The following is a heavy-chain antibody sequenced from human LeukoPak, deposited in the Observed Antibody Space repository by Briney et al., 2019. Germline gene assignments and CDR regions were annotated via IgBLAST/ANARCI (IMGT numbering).Heavy chain of an antibody. V-gene: IGHV3-30*03. J-gene: IGHJ6*02. CDR1: GFTFSSYG. Sequence: GRSLRLSCAASGFTFSSYGMHWVRQAPGKGLEWVAVISYDGTNKYYADSVKGRFTISRDNSKNTLYLQMNSLRAEDTAVYYCARDESSGYSYGTYYYYGMDVWGQGTTVTVSS. CDR2: ISYDGTNK. D-gene: IGHD5-18*01. CDR3: ARDESSGYSYGTYYYYGMDV.